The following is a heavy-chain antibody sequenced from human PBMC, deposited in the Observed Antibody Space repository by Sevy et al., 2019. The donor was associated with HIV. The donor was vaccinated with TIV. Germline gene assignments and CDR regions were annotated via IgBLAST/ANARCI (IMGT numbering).Heavy chain of an antibody. CDR1: GFTFSSDS. CDR2: ISSSSSTI. Sequence: GGSLRLSCAASGFTFSSDSMNWVRQAPGKGLEWVSYISSSSSTIYYADSVKGRFTISRDNAKNSLYLQMNSLRDEDTAVYYCAIDLLWFGELLARDYWGQGTLVTVSS. D-gene: IGHD3-10*01. CDR3: AIDLLWFGELLARDY. V-gene: IGHV3-48*02. J-gene: IGHJ4*02.